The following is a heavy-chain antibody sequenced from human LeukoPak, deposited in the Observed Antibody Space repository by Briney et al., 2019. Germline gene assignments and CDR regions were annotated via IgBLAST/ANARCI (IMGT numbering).Heavy chain of an antibody. Sequence: SETLSLTCTVSGGSISSGGYYWSWIRQHPGKGLEWIGYIYYSGSTYYNPSLKSRVTISVDTSKNQFSLKLGSVTAADTAVYYCARATRITMVRADAFDIWGQGTMVTVSS. CDR2: IYYSGST. V-gene: IGHV4-31*03. CDR1: GGSISSGGYY. J-gene: IGHJ3*02. D-gene: IGHD3-10*01. CDR3: ARATRITMVRADAFDI.